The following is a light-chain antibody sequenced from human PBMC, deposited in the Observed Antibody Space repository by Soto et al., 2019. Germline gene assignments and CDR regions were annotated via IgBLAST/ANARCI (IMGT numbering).Light chain of an antibody. V-gene: IGKV3-20*01. Sequence: EIVLTQSPGTLSLSPGERATLSCRASQSVSSSYLAWYQQKPGQAPRLLIYGASSRATGIPDRFSGSGSGTDFTLTISRLEPEDFVLYYCQQYGSSPRFGQGTRLEIK. CDR3: QQYGSSPR. CDR2: GAS. J-gene: IGKJ5*01. CDR1: QSVSSSY.